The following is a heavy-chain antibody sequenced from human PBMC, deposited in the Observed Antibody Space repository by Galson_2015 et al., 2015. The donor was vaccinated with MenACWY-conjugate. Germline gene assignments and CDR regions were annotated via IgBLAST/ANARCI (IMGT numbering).Heavy chain of an antibody. CDR1: RGTFSNYT. CDR2: IIPILGRT. CDR3: ATGPDAFHV. J-gene: IGHJ3*01. Sequence: SVKVSCKASRGTFSNYTLHWVRQAPGQGLEWMARIIPILGRTHYAQNFQGRVTLTADRLTDTADMELSSLRSEDTAIYYCATGPDAFHVSGQGTKVIVSS. V-gene: IGHV1-69*02. D-gene: IGHD7-27*01.